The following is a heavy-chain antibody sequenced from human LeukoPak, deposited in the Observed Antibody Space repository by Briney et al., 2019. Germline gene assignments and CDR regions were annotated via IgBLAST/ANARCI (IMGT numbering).Heavy chain of an antibody. D-gene: IGHD2-15*01. J-gene: IGHJ6*03. CDR2: IYTSGST. Sequence: PSQTLSLTCTVSGGSISSGSYYWSWIRQPAGKGLEWIGRIYTSGSTNYNPSLKSRVTISVATSKNQFSLKLSSVTAADTAVYYCARDRCSGGSCYRDYYYYYMDVWGKGTTVTVSS. CDR3: ARDRCSGGSCYRDYYYYYMDV. CDR1: GGSISSGSYY. V-gene: IGHV4-61*02.